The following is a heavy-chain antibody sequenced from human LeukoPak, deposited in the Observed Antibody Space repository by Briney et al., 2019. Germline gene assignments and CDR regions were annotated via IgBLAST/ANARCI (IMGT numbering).Heavy chain of an antibody. J-gene: IGHJ6*03. CDR1: GFTFSDYY. Sequence: GGSLRLSCAASGFTFSDYYMSWIRQAPGKGLEWVSHISSSGSTIYYADSVKGRFTISRDNAKNSLYLQMNSLRAEDTAVYYCARDPGSSGRYPTYYYYYYMDVWGKGTTVTVSS. V-gene: IGHV3-11*04. CDR2: ISSSGSTI. CDR3: ARDPGSSGRYPTYYYYYYMDV. D-gene: IGHD6-19*01.